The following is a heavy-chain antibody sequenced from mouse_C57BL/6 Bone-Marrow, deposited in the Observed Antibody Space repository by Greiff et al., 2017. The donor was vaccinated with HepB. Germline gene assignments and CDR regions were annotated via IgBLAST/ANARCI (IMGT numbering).Heavy chain of an antibody. D-gene: IGHD2-2*01. Sequence: DVKLQESGPGLVKPSQTVFLTCTVTGISITTGNYRWSWIRQFPGNKLEWIGYIYYSGTITSNPFLTSRTTITRDTPKNQFFLKMNSLTAEDTATYYCARAGDGYAYFDYWGQGTTLTVSS. J-gene: IGHJ2*01. V-gene: IGHV3-5*01. CDR2: IYYSGTI. CDR3: ARAGDGYAYFDY. CDR1: GISITTGNYR.